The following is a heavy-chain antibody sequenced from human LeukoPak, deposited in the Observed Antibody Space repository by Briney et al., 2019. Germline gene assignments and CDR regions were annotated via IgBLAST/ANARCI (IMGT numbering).Heavy chain of an antibody. Sequence: GGSLRLSCAASGFTFSSYWMHWVRQAPGKGLVWVSRINSDGSSTSYADSVKGRFTISRDNAKNTLYLQMNSLRAEDTAVYYCARVSDITMVRGVIPKYFQHWGQGTLVTVSS. J-gene: IGHJ1*01. CDR3: ARVSDITMVRGVIPKYFQH. D-gene: IGHD3-10*01. CDR1: GFTFSSYW. CDR2: INSDGSST. V-gene: IGHV3-74*01.